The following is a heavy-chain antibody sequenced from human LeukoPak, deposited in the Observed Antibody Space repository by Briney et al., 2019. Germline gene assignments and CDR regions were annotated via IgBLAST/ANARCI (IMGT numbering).Heavy chain of an antibody. V-gene: IGHV3-30*18. CDR2: TSTDGSNK. J-gene: IGHJ4*02. D-gene: IGHD1-26*01. CDR3: AKGHVGALWGYFDY. Sequence: GGSLRLSCAASGFTFNSYWMHWVRQAPGEGLEWVAVTSTDGSNKYYADSVKGRFTISRDNSKNTLYLQMDSLRAEDTAVYYCAKGHVGALWGYFDYWGQGTLVTVSS. CDR1: GFTFNSYW.